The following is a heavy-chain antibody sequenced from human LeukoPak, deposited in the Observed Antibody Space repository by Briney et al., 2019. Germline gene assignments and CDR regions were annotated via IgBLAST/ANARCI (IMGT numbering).Heavy chain of an antibody. CDR2: IYSGGST. CDR1: GFTVSSNY. J-gene: IGHJ4*02. CDR3: ARDYRRTTMVRGANPLYYFDY. D-gene: IGHD3-10*01. V-gene: IGHV3-53*01. Sequence: GGSLRLSCAASGFTVSSNYMSWVRQAPGKGLEWVSVIYSGGSTYYADSVKGRFTISRDNSKNTLYLQMNSLRAEDTAVYYCARDYRRTTMVRGANPLYYFDYWGQGTLVTVSS.